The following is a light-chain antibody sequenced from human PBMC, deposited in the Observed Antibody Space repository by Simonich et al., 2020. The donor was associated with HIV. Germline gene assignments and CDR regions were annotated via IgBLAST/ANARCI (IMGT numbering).Light chain of an antibody. CDR3: MQSTHWPPWT. CDR2: NIS. CDR1: QSPVHSDGNTD. V-gene: IGKV2-30*02. Sequence: DVVMTQSPLSLPVTIGQPAISCRSSQSPVHSDGNTDLNWFKQRPGKSPRRLSYNISNRDSGVPDRFGGSGSGTDFTLKISRVEAEDVGVYYCMQSTHWPPWTFGQGTKVEIK. J-gene: IGKJ1*01.